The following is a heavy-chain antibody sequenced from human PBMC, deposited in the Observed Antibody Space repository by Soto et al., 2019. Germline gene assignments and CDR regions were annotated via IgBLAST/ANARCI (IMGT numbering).Heavy chain of an antibody. CDR3: ARDRVTNNWFDP. CDR1: GFTFSSYW. D-gene: IGHD4-17*01. J-gene: IGHJ5*02. Sequence: PGGSLRLSCAASGFTFSSYWMHWVRQAPGKGLVWVSRINTDGKSTSYADSVKGRFTISRDNAKNTLYMQMNSLRAEDTAVYYCARDRVTNNWFDPWGQGTLVTVSS. CDR2: INTDGKST. V-gene: IGHV3-74*01.